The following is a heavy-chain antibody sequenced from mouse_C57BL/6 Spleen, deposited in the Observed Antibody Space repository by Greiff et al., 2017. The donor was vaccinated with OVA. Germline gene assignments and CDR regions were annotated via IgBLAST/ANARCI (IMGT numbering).Heavy chain of an antibody. J-gene: IGHJ2*01. V-gene: IGHV5-4*01. D-gene: IGHD4-1*01. CDR3: ARDRGLGPYYCDY. CDR2: ISDGGSYT. Sequence: EVKLVESGGGLVKPGGSLKLSCAASGFTFSSYAMSWVRQTPETRLEWVATISDGGSYTYYPDNVKGRFIISRDNAKTNLYLQMSHLKSEDTAMYYCARDRGLGPYYCDYWGQGTTLTVSS. CDR1: GFTFSSYA.